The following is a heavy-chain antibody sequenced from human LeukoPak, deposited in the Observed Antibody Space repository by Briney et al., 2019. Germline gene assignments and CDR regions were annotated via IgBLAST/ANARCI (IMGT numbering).Heavy chain of an antibody. J-gene: IGHJ4*02. CDR2: ISGGGTS. CDR3: TRDLLREEGQD. V-gene: IGHV3-53*01. Sequence: PGGSLRLSCAASGFSVSNNYMSWVRQAPGKGLEWVSIISGGGTSYYADSVKGRFSISRDNSKNTLYLQMNTLRAEDTAIYYCTRDLLREEGQDWGQGTLVSVSS. CDR1: GFSVSNNY. D-gene: IGHD2-15*01.